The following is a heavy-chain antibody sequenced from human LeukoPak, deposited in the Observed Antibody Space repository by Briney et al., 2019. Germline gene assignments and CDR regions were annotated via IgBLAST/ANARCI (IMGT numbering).Heavy chain of an antibody. J-gene: IGHJ4*02. CDR1: GGTFSSYA. D-gene: IGHD1-26*01. CDR3: ARGTHGEATGQFDY. Sequence: VASVKVSCKASGGTFSSYAISWVRQAPGQGLEWMGGIIPIFGTANYAQKFQGRVTITADKSTSTAYMELSSLRSEDTAVYHCARGTHGEATGQFDYWGQGTLVTVSS. V-gene: IGHV1-69*06. CDR2: IIPIFGTA.